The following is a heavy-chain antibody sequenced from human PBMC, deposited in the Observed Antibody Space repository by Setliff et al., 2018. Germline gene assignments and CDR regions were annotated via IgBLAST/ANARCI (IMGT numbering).Heavy chain of an antibody. Sequence: GGSLRLSCAASGFSFSDYYMSWIRQAPGKGLEWISYISSGSSYTNYADSVKGRFTISRDNAKNSLYLQMNSLRAEDTAVYYCARDDRYDSSGYYFDYWGQGTLVTVSS. J-gene: IGHJ4*02. V-gene: IGHV3-11*05. D-gene: IGHD3-22*01. CDR1: GFSFSDYY. CDR3: ARDDRYDSSGYYFDY. CDR2: ISSGSSYT.